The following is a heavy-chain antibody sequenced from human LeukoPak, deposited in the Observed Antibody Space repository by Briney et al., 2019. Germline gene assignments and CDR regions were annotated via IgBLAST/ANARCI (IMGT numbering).Heavy chain of an antibody. Sequence: GRSLRLSCAASGLIYSSYWMSWVRQAPGKGLEWVANIKQDGSEEVYVDSVRGRFTISRDNAKNSLFLQMNTLRAEDTAVYYCARDPYRRTWYYGIYVWGQGTTVTVSS. CDR3: ARDPYRRTWYYGIYV. V-gene: IGHV3-7*05. D-gene: IGHD1-26*01. J-gene: IGHJ6*02. CDR2: IKQDGSEE. CDR1: GLIYSSYW.